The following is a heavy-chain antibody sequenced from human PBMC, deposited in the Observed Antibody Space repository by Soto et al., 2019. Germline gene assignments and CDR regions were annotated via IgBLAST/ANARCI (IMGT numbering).Heavy chain of an antibody. CDR2: ISGSGGST. D-gene: IGHD3-10*01. CDR1: GFTFSSYA. J-gene: IGHJ6*02. V-gene: IGHV3-23*01. CDR3: AKHRGSGSWDYYYYYGMDV. Sequence: VGSLRLSCAASGFTFSSYAMSWVRQAPGKGLEWVSAISGSGGSTYYADSVKGRFTISRDNSKNTLYLQMNSLRAEDTAVYYCAKHRGSGSWDYYYYYGMDVWGQGTTVTVSS.